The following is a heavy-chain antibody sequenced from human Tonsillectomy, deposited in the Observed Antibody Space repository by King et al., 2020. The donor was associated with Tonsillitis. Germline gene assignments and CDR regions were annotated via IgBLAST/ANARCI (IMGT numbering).Heavy chain of an antibody. D-gene: IGHD4-17*01. J-gene: IGHJ6*02. CDR3: FATVTSPTDYYYGMDV. CDR2: INPNSGGT. CDR1: GYTFTGYY. V-gene: IGHV1-2*02. Sequence: QLVQSGTEVKKPGASVKVSCKASGYTFTGYYIHWVRQAPGQGPEWMGWINPNSGGTNYAQKFQGRVTMTRDTSISTAYMERSRLRSDDTAVYSCFATVTSPTDYYYGMDVWGQGTTVTVSS.